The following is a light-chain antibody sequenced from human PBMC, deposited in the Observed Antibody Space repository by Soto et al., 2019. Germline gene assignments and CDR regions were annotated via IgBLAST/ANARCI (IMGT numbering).Light chain of an antibody. Sequence: EIVLTQSPGTVSLSSGERATFXXRSSQSVSSSYLVWQQQKPGQAPRXXIYAASRRATGIPDRFSGSGAGTDFTLTISRLEPEDFAVYYCQQYGSSPWTFGQGTKVDI. CDR3: QQYGSSPWT. V-gene: IGKV3-20*01. CDR2: AAS. J-gene: IGKJ1*01. CDR1: QSVSSSY.